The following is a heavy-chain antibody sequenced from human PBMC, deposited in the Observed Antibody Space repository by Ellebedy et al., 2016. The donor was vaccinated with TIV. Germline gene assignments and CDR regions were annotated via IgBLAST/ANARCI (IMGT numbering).Heavy chain of an antibody. J-gene: IGHJ4*02. Sequence: GGSLRLXXAASGFTFSSYGMHWVRQAPGKGLEWVAVISYDGSNKYYADSVKGRFTISRDNSKNTLYLQMNSLRAEDTAVYYCAKTIPGDYPLGYWGQGTLVTVSS. CDR2: ISYDGSNK. CDR1: GFTFSSYG. D-gene: IGHD4-17*01. V-gene: IGHV3-30*18. CDR3: AKTIPGDYPLGY.